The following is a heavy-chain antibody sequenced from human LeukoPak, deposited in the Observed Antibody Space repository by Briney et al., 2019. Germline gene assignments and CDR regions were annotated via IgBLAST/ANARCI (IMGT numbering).Heavy chain of an antibody. CDR2: ISAYNGNT. D-gene: IGHD3-22*01. CDR1: GYTFTSYG. Sequence: ASVKVSCKASGYTFTSYGISWVRQAPGQGLEWMGWISAYNGNTNYAQKLQGRVTMTTDTSTSTAYMELRSLRSDDTAVYYCARDHRPYYYDSSGYGDFDYWGQGTLVTVSS. CDR3: ARDHRPYYYDSSGYGDFDY. J-gene: IGHJ4*02. V-gene: IGHV1-18*01.